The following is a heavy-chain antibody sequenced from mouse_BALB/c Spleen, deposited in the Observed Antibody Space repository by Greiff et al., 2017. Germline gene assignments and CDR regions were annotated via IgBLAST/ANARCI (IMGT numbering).Heavy chain of an antibody. D-gene: IGHD2-14*01. Sequence: QVQLQQSGAELMKPGASVKISCKATGYTFSSYWIEWVKQRPGHGLEWIGEILPGSGSTNYNEKFKGKATFTADTSSNTAYMQLSSLTSEDSAVYYCAKGGIGKVRGAYWGQGTLVTVSA. J-gene: IGHJ3*01. CDR3: AKGGIGKVRGAY. V-gene: IGHV1-9*01. CDR1: GYTFSSYW. CDR2: ILPGSGST.